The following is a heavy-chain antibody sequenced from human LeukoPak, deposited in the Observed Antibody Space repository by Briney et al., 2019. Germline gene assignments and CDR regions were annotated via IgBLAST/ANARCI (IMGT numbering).Heavy chain of an antibody. J-gene: IGHJ4*02. CDR2: ISYDGSNK. V-gene: IGHV3-30*18. D-gene: IGHD3-10*01. CDR1: EFTFSSYG. Sequence: GGSLRLSCAASEFTFSSYGMHWVRQAPGKGLEWVAVISYDGSNKYYADSVKGRFTLSRDISKNTLYLQMNSLRAEDTAVYYCAKDSDYFGIDYWGQGALVTVSS. CDR3: AKDSDYFGIDY.